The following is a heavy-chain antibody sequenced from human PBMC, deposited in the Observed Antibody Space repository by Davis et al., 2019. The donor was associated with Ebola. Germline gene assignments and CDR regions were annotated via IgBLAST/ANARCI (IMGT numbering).Heavy chain of an antibody. J-gene: IGHJ5*02. CDR3: ARDGMVATRLSWFDP. D-gene: IGHD5-12*01. CDR2: ISYDGSNK. Sequence: GESLKISCAASGFTFSSYGMHWVRQAPGKGLAWVAVISYDGSNKYYADSVKGRFTISRDNSKNTLYLQMNSLRAEDTAVYYCARDGMVATRLSWFDPWGQGTLVTVSS. CDR1: GFTFSSYG. V-gene: IGHV3-30*03.